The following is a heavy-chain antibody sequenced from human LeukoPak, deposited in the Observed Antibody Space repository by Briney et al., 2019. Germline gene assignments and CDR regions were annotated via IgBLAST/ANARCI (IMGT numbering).Heavy chain of an antibody. V-gene: IGHV3-30*18. CDR3: AKTLDMVVVVAPIDDY. CDR1: GFTFSSYG. Sequence: GGSLRLSCAASGFTFSSYGMHWVRQAPGKGLERVAVISYDGSNKYYAYSVKGRFTISRDNSKNTLYLQMNSLRAEDTAVYYCAKTLDMVVVVAPIDDYWGQGTLVTVSS. J-gene: IGHJ4*02. CDR2: ISYDGSNK. D-gene: IGHD2-15*01.